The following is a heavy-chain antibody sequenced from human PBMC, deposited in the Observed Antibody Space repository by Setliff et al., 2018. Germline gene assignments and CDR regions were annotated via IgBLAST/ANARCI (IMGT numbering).Heavy chain of an antibody. CDR3: VRESRSTWYRRDF. CDR1: GDSLSDYY. Sequence: SETLSLTCAVYGDSLSDYYWSWIRQAPGKGPEWIEEINHRGSTNYSPSLRSRVTMSVDTSKNYFSLDVNSVTAADTAVYYCVRESRSTWYRRDFWGQGTLVTAPQ. D-gene: IGHD6-13*01. CDR2: INHRGST. V-gene: IGHV4-34*01. J-gene: IGHJ4*02.